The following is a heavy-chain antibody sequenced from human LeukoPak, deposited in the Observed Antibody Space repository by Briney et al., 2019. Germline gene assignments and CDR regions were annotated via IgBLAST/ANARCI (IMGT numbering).Heavy chain of an antibody. D-gene: IGHD1-26*01. CDR1: GGSISSSSYY. V-gene: IGHV4-39*01. CDR2: IYYSGST. Sequence: SETLSLTCTVSGGSISSSSYYWGWIRQPPGKGLEWVGSIYYSGSTYYNPSLKSRVTISVDTSKNQFSLKLSSVTAADTAVYYCAALGEPGIYFIWGQGTLVTVSS. CDR3: AALGEPGIYFI. J-gene: IGHJ4*02.